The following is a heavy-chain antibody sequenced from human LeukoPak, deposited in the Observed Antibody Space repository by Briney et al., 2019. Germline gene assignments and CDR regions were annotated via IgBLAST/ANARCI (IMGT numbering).Heavy chain of an antibody. CDR1: GFIFDDYA. Sequence: GGSLRLSCVASGFIFDDYAMQWVRQAPGKGLEWVSGISWNSGRIGYADSVKGRFTIPRDNAKNSLYLQMNSLRTEDTALYYCATTPDYYDSSGYFAWGQGTLVTVSS. J-gene: IGHJ5*02. CDR3: ATTPDYYDSSGYFA. D-gene: IGHD3-22*01. V-gene: IGHV3-9*01. CDR2: ISWNSGRI.